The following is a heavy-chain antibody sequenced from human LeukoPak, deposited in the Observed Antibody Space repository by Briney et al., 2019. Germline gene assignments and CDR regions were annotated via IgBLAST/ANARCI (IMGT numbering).Heavy chain of an antibody. Sequence: PGGSLRLSCAASGFTFSSYWMHWVRQAPGKGLVWVSRINSDGSSTSHADSVKGRFTISRDNAKNTLYLQMNSLRAEDTAVYYCASLDGSGYYYFDYWGQGTLVTVSS. D-gene: IGHD3-22*01. CDR3: ASLDGSGYYYFDY. CDR1: GFTFSSYW. V-gene: IGHV3-74*01. CDR2: INSDGSST. J-gene: IGHJ4*02.